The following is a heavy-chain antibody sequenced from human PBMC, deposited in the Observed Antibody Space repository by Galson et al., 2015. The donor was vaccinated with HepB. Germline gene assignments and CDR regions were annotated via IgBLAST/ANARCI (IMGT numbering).Heavy chain of an antibody. J-gene: IGHJ3*01. CDR2: LVPENGDT. D-gene: IGHD3-9*01. V-gene: IGHV1-24*01. CDR3: ATYLGSTGFDF. Sequence: SAKVSCKVSGSNLIELSIHWVRQAPGKGLEWMGNLVPENGDTLLAQKFEGRVRMTEDTSSDTTYMELSSLRSEDTGVYFCATYLGSTGFDFWGQGTMVTVSS. CDR1: GSNLIELS.